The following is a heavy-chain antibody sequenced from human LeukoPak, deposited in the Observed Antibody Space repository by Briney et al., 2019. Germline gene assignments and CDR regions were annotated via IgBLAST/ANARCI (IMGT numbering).Heavy chain of an antibody. CDR1: GGSFSGYY. J-gene: IGHJ4*02. Sequence: KPSETLSLTCAVYGGSFSGYYWSWIRQPPGKGLEWIGEINHSGSTNYNPSLKSRVTTSVDTSKNQFSLKLSSVTAADTAVYYCARRPIRFSFDYWGQGTLVTVSS. CDR3: ARRPIRFSFDY. CDR2: INHSGST. V-gene: IGHV4-34*01. D-gene: IGHD3-3*01.